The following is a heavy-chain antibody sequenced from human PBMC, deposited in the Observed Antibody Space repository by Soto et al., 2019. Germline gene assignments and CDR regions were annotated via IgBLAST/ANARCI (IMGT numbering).Heavy chain of an antibody. Sequence: QLHLRESGPGLVKPSETLSLTCIVSGGSITSSSYYWGWIRQPPGKGLEWIGSIYYSGSTYYNPSVKSRVTISVDTSKNQFSLKLSSVTAADTAVYYCATQEVGGSYVYTFDPWGQGTLVTVSS. CDR3: ATQEVGGSYVYTFDP. V-gene: IGHV4-39*01. CDR1: GGSITSSSYY. CDR2: IYYSGST. J-gene: IGHJ5*02. D-gene: IGHD1-26*01.